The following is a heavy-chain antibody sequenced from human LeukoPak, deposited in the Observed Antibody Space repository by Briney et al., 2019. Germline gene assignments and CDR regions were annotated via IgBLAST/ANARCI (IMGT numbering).Heavy chain of an antibody. CDR2: ITAGGDTT. D-gene: IGHD3-22*01. V-gene: IGHV3-23*01. CDR3: AKAYGSNGYYQLPIDF. Sequence: GGSLRLSCTASGFTFGDYAMSWVRQAPGQGLECVSAITAGGDTTYYADSVKGRFTISRDNSRNTLYLQLNALRAEDTAVYYCAKAYGSNGYYQLPIDFWGQGTLVTVSS. CDR1: GFTFGDYA. J-gene: IGHJ4*02.